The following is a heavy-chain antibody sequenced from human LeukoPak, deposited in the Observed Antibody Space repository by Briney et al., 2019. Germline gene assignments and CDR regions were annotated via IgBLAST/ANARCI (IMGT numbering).Heavy chain of an antibody. J-gene: IGHJ4*02. CDR3: ARETDRDGYNIFDY. CDR2: IYISGGT. Sequence: GGSLRLSCAASGFTVSSNYMSWVRQAPGKGLEWVSVIYISGGTYYADSVKGRFIISRDNSKNTLYPQMNSLRAEDTAVYYCARETDRDGYNIFDYWGQGTLVTVSS. D-gene: IGHD5-24*01. CDR1: GFTVSSNY. V-gene: IGHV3-53*01.